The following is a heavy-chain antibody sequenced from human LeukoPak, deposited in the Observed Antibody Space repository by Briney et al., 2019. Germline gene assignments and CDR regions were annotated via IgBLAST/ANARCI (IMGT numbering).Heavy chain of an antibody. Sequence: GGSLRLSCAASGFTFSSYWMQWVRQAPGKGLVWVSRINSDGSSITYADSVKGRFTISRDNAKNTLYLQMNSLRVEDTAVYYCAREGRVSGYDFDCWGQGTLVTVSS. CDR1: GFTFSSYW. CDR3: AREGRVSGYDFDC. J-gene: IGHJ4*02. CDR2: INSDGSSI. D-gene: IGHD5-12*01. V-gene: IGHV3-74*03.